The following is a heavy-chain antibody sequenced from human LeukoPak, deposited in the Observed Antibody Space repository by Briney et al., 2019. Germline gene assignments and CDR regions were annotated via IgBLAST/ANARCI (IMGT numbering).Heavy chain of an antibody. CDR3: ARHGTSGTNLNWFDP. V-gene: IGHV4-59*01. Sequence: SETLSLTCTVSGGSISPYYWSWIRQPPGKGLEWIGYIYYSGSTDYNPSLKSRVTISVDTSKNQFSLKLSSVTAADTVVYYCARHGTSGTNLNWFDPWGQGTLVTVSS. D-gene: IGHD1-1*01. CDR1: GGSISPYY. CDR2: IYYSGST. J-gene: IGHJ5*02.